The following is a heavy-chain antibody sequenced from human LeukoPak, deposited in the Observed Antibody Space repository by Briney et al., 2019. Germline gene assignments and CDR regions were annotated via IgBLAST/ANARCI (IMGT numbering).Heavy chain of an antibody. CDR2: ISSSSSYI. Sequence: GGSPRLSCAASGFTFSSYSMNWVRQAPGKGLEWVSSISSSSSYIYYADSVKGRFTISRDNAKNSLYLQMNSLRAEDTAVYYCARDDSSRKTHLNYYYYGMDVWGQGTTVTVSS. V-gene: IGHV3-21*01. CDR1: GFTFSSYS. J-gene: IGHJ6*02. CDR3: ARDDSSRKTHLNYYYYGMDV. D-gene: IGHD1-14*01.